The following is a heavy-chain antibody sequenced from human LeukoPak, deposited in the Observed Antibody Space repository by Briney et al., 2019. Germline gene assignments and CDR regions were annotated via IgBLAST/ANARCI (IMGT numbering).Heavy chain of an antibody. CDR1: GGSVSTTNYY. V-gene: IGHV4-61*01. CDR2: VYSSGST. J-gene: IGHJ5*02. Sequence: SETLSLTCTVSGGSVSTTNYYWSRIRQPPRKGLEWIGYVYSSGSTKYNPSLKSRVTISVDTSKNQFSLKLSSVTAADTAVYYCARGTYCTGGTCYSSNWFDPWGQGTLVTVSS. D-gene: IGHD2-15*01. CDR3: ARGTYCTGGTCYSSNWFDP.